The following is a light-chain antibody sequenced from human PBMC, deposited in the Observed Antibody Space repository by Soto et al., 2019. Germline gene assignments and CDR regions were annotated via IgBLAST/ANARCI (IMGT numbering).Light chain of an antibody. V-gene: IGKV1-33*01. CDR1: QDISNY. CDR3: QQYDNLPMYT. Sequence: DIQMTQSPSSLYASVGDRVTITCQASQDISNYLNWYQQKPGKAPKLLIYDASNLETGVPSRFSVSGSGTDFTFNISSLQPEDIATYYCQQYDNLPMYTFGQGTKLEIK. CDR2: DAS. J-gene: IGKJ2*01.